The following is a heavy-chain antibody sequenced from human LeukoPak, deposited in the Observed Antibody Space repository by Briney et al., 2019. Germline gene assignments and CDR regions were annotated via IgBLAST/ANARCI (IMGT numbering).Heavy chain of an antibody. Sequence: GGSLRLSCAASGFTFITFWMSWVRQAPGKGLEWVANIKQDGSEKYYVDSVKGRFTISRDNAKNSLYLQMNSLRAEDTAVYYCASSPYYSGSYYIDYWGQGTLVTVSS. CDR1: GFTFITFW. V-gene: IGHV3-7*02. CDR2: IKQDGSEK. CDR3: ASSPYYSGSYYIDY. J-gene: IGHJ4*02. D-gene: IGHD1-26*01.